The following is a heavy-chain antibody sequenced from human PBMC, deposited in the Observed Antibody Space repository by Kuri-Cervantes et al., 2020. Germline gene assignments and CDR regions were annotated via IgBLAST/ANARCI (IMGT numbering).Heavy chain of an antibody. J-gene: IGHJ4*02. Sequence: GSLRLSCTVSGGSVSSYYWSWIRQPPGKGLEWIGEINHSGSTNYNPSLKSRVTISVDMSKNQFSLKLSSVTAADTAVYYCARDYSRSWSRAPFDYWGQGTLVTVSS. D-gene: IGHD6-13*01. V-gene: IGHV4-34*01. CDR3: ARDYSRSWSRAPFDY. CDR2: INHSGST. CDR1: GGSVSSYY.